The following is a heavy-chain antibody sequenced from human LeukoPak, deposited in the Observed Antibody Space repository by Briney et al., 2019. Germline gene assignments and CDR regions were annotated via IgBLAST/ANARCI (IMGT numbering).Heavy chain of an antibody. J-gene: IGHJ4*02. CDR1: GGTFSSYA. D-gene: IGHD4-17*01. Sequence: ASVKVSCKASGGTFSSYAISWVRQAPGQGLEWMGRIIPILGIANYAQEFQGRVTITTDESTSTAYMELSSLRSEDTAVYYCARGLADDYGTFDYWGQGTLVTVSS. CDR2: IIPILGIA. CDR3: ARGLADDYGTFDY. V-gene: IGHV1-69*04.